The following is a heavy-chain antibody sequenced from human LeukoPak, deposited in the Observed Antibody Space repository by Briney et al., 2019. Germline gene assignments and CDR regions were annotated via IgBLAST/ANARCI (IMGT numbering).Heavy chain of an antibody. V-gene: IGHV4-59*08. CDR2: IYYSGST. CDR3: ARLDGST. Sequence: SETLSLTCTVSGGSISSYYWSWIRQPPGKGLVWIGYIYYSGSTNYNPSLKSRVTISVDTSKNQFSLKLSSVTAADTAVYYCARLDGSTWGQGTLVTVSS. CDR1: GGSISSYY. D-gene: IGHD5-24*01. J-gene: IGHJ4*02.